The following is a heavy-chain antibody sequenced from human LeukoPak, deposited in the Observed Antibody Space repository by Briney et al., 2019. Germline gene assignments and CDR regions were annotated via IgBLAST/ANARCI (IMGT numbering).Heavy chain of an antibody. Sequence: GGSLRLSCAASGFTVSSYAMHWVRQPIGKGLEWVSALGVAGDTFYPGSVKGRFTISRENARNSLYLQMNSLRAEDTAMYYCARQMQSHGNFDSWGQGTLVTVSS. CDR3: ARQMQSHGNFDS. CDR2: LGVAGDT. D-gene: IGHD1-26*01. V-gene: IGHV3-13*01. J-gene: IGHJ4*02. CDR1: GFTVSSYA.